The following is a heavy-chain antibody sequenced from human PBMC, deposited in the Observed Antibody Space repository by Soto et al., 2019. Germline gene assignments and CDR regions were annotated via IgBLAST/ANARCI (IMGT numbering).Heavy chain of an antibody. V-gene: IGHV4-31*03. CDR1: GGSISGGGYY. D-gene: IGHD1-1*01. CDR3: ARGTEAAFYNYGMDV. Sequence: QVQLQQSGPGLVKPSQTLSLTCTVSGGSISGGGYYWSWIRQHPGKGLEWIGYIYYSGNTYYNPSLKSRVIISLDTSKNQFSLKLSSVTAADTAVYYCARGTEAAFYNYGMDVWGQGTTVTVSS. J-gene: IGHJ6*02. CDR2: IYYSGNT.